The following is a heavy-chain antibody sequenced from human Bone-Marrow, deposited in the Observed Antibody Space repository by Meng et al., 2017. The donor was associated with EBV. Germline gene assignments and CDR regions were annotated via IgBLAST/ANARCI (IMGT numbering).Heavy chain of an antibody. J-gene: IGHJ4*02. V-gene: IGHV4-30-2*01. CDR3: ARGDDSSGLDY. Sequence: PGDGLDNIFHNLYLSCVVFCGYVASGVCSWSLLPTRPGWVLEWIGYIYHIGSTSFNPSLKSRVTISVDRSKIQFSLKLNTVTAADTAVYYCARGDDSSGLDYWGQGTLVTVSS. CDR2: IYHIGST. D-gene: IGHD3-22*01. CDR1: CGYVASGVCS.